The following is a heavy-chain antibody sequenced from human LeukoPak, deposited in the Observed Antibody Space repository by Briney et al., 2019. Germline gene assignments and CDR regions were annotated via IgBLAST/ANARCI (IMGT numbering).Heavy chain of an antibody. V-gene: IGHV3-7*01. J-gene: IGHJ6*03. CDR2: IKQDGSEK. Sequence: GGSLRLSCAASGFTFSSYWMSWVRQAPGKGLEWVANIKQDGSEKYYVDSVKGRFTISRDNAKNSLYLQMNSLRAEDTSVYYCGRIFTDDYYYYYYMDVWGKGATVTVSS. D-gene: IGHD3-3*01. CDR1: GFTFSSYW. CDR3: GRIFTDDYYYYYYMDV.